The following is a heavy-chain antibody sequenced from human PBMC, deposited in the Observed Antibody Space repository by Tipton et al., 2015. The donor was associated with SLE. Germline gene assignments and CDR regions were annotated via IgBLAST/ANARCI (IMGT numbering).Heavy chain of an antibody. V-gene: IGHV4-4*07. D-gene: IGHD6-6*01. Sequence: LSLTCTVSGGSISSYYLSWIRQPAGKGLEWIGRIYTSGRTNYNPSLKSRVTMSVDTSKNQFSLKLSSVAAADTAVYYCARTALIAARPSYFDYWGQGTLVTVSS. J-gene: IGHJ4*02. CDR2: IYTSGRT. CDR3: ARTALIAARPSYFDY. CDR1: GGSISSYY.